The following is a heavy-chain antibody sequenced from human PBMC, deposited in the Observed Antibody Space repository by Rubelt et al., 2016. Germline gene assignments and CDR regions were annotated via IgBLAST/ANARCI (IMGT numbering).Heavy chain of an antibody. CDR2: INHSGST. CDR3: ATSPKLEDAFDI. CDR1: GGSFSGYY. J-gene: IGHJ3*02. V-gene: IGHV4-34*01. Sequence: QVQLQQWGAGLLEPSETLSLTCAVYGGSFSGYYWSWIRQPPGKGLEWLGEINHSGSTNYNPSLKSRVTISVDTSKNQFSRKLSSVTAADTAGYYCATSPKLEDAFDIWGQGTMVTVSS. D-gene: IGHD3-10*01.